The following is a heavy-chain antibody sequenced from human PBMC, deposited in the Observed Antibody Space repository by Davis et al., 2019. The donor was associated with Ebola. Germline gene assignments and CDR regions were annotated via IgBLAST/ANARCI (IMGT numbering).Heavy chain of an antibody. CDR2: ITSSGGST. V-gene: IGHV3-23*01. CDR3: ATDPYGGNPQSADY. J-gene: IGHJ4*02. Sequence: GGSLRLSCAASGFTFSSYAMTWARQVPGKGLEWVSAITSSGGSTYYGDSVKGRFTISRDNAKDTLFLQMNSLRADDTAVYYCATDPYGGNPQSADYWGQGSLVTVSS. D-gene: IGHD3-16*01. CDR1: GFTFSSYA.